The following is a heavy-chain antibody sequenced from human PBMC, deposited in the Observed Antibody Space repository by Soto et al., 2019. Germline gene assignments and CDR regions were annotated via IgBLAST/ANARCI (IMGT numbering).Heavy chain of an antibody. CDR3: ARGGVTADY. CDR1: GGSISSGGYS. V-gene: IGHV4-30-2*01. CDR2: ISHSGST. D-gene: IGHD5-18*01. J-gene: IGHJ4*02. Sequence: QLQLQKSGSGLVKPSQTLSLTCAVSGGSISSGGYSWSWIRQPPGKGLECIGYISHSGSTYYNPALKSRVTISVDRSKNQFSLKLSSVTAADTAVYYCARGGVTADYWGQGTLVTVSS.